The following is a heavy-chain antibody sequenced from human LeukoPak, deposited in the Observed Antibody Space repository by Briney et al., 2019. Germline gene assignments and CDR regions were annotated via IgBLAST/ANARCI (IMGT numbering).Heavy chain of an antibody. V-gene: IGHV5-51*01. CDR3: ARFSGDNAFDI. CDR1: GYRFTTYW. Sequence: GESLKISCKGSGYRFTTYWIGWVRQMPGKGLEWMGIIYPGDSDTRYSPSFQGQVTISADKSINTACLQWSSLKASDTAIHYCARFSGDNAFDIWGQGTMVTVSS. D-gene: IGHD2-21*02. CDR2: IYPGDSDT. J-gene: IGHJ3*02.